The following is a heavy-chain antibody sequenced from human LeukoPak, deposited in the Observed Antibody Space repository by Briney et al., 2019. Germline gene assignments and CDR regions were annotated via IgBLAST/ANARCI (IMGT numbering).Heavy chain of an antibody. CDR1: GGSFSGYY. V-gene: IGHV4-34*01. Sequence: KASETLSLTCAVYGGSFSGYYWSWIRQPPGKGLEWIGEINHSGSTNYNPSLKSRVAISVDKSENHTSLKLTSVTAADTAVYYCAREGGPYHPLDYSGQGTLVTVAS. D-gene: IGHD1-14*01. CDR2: INHSGST. CDR3: AREGGPYHPLDY. J-gene: IGHJ4*02.